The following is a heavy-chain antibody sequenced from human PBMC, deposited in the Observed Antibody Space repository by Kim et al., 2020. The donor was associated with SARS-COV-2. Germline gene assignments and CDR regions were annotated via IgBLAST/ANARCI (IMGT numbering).Heavy chain of an antibody. Sequence: GASLRLSCAASGFTFSSYAMSWVRQAPGKGLEWVSIISGTGGSTYYADSVKGRFTISRDNSKNTLYLQMNSLRADDTAVYYCAKDRSATMAAFDYWGQGTLVTVSS. CDR3: AKDRSATMAAFDY. J-gene: IGHJ4*02. CDR2: ISGTGGST. V-gene: IGHV3-23*01. CDR1: GFTFSSYA. D-gene: IGHD1-26*01.